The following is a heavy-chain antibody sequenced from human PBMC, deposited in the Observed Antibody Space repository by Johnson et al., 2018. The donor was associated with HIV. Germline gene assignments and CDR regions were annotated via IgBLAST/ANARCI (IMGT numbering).Heavy chain of an antibody. Sequence: VQLVESGGGVVQPGRSLRLSCAASGFTFSSYGMHWVRQAPGKVLVWVSYIGCSGGTVSYAASVKGRFTISKDNAKNSLFLQMNSLRVEDTAVYYCARDASRGPVWGQGTMVTVSS. CDR2: IGCSGGTV. V-gene: IGHV3-48*04. CDR1: GFTFSSYG. J-gene: IGHJ3*01. CDR3: ARDASRGPV.